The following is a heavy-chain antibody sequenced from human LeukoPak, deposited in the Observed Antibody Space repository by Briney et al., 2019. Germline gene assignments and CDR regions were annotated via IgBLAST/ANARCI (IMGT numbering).Heavy chain of an antibody. Sequence: PGGSLRLSCAASGFTFSSYAMHWVRQAPGKGLEWVAVISYDGSNKYYADSVKGRFTISRDNSKNTLYLQMNSLRAEDTAVHYCARTKYSSSSYYFDYWGQGTLVTVSS. CDR1: GFTFSSYA. CDR2: ISYDGSNK. J-gene: IGHJ4*02. V-gene: IGHV3-30*01. CDR3: ARTKYSSSSYYFDY. D-gene: IGHD6-6*01.